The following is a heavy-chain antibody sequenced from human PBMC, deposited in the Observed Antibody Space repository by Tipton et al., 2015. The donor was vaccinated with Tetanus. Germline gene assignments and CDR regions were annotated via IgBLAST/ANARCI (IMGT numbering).Heavy chain of an antibody. CDR2: IYYSGST. Sequence: TLSLTCTVSGGSMRSYYWSWIRQPPGKGLEWIGYIYYSGSTNYNSSLKSRVTISVDTSKNQFSLKLSSVTAADTAVYYCARSPSPYCGGDCQRNAFDIWGQGTMVTVSS. D-gene: IGHD2-21*02. V-gene: IGHV4-59*01. CDR1: GGSMRSYY. CDR3: ARSPSPYCGGDCQRNAFDI. J-gene: IGHJ3*02.